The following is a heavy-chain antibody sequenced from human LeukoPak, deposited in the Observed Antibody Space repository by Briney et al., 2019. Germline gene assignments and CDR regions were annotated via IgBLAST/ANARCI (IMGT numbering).Heavy chain of an antibody. CDR1: GGTFSSYA. V-gene: IGHV1-18*01. CDR3: ARGYDSSVDFDY. J-gene: IGHJ4*02. D-gene: IGHD3-22*01. CDR2: ISAYNGNT. Sequence: GAPVKVSCKASGGTFSSYAISWVRQAPGQGLEWMGWISAYNGNTNYAQKLQGRVTMTTDTSTSTAYMELRSLRSDDTAVYYCARGYDSSVDFDYWGQGTLVTVSS.